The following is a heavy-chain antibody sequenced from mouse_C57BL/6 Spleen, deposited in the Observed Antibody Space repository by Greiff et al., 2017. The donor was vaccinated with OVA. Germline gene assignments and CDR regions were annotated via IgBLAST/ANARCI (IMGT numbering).Heavy chain of an antibody. CDR1: GFNIKDYY. CDR3: ARSRSNFGGAMDY. CDR2: IDPEDGDT. V-gene: IGHV14-2*01. D-gene: IGHD2-5*01. J-gene: IGHJ4*01. Sequence: EVQLQQSGAELVKPGASVKLSCTASGFNIKDYYMHWVKQRTEQGLEWIGRIDPEDGDTKYAPKFQGKATITADTSSNTAYLQLSSLTSEDTAVYYCARSRSNFGGAMDYWGQGTSVTVSS.